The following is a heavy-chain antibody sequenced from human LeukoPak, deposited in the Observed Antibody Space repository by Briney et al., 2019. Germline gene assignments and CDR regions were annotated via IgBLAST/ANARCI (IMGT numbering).Heavy chain of an antibody. V-gene: IGHV1-3*01. CDR2: INAGNGNT. J-gene: IGHJ4*02. D-gene: IGHD4-23*01. CDR1: GYTFTSYA. Sequence: GASVKVSCKASGYTFTSYAMNWVRQAPGQGLEWMGWINAGNGNTKYSQKFQGRVTITRDTSASTAYMELSSLRSEDTAVYYCARGWLAETTVVTPYNYWGQGTLVTVSS. CDR3: ARGWLAETTVVTPYNY.